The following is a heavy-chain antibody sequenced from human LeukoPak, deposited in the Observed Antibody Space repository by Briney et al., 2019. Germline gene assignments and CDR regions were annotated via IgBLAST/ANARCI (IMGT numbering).Heavy chain of an antibody. Sequence: KSSETLSLTCAVSGGSISSSNWWSWVRQPPGKGLEWIGEIYHSGSTNYNPSLKSRVTISVDKSKNQFSLKLSSATAADTAVYYCARPLMTTVTSGAFDIWGQGTMVTVSS. J-gene: IGHJ3*02. V-gene: IGHV4-4*02. D-gene: IGHD4-17*01. CDR2: IYHSGST. CDR3: ARPLMTTVTSGAFDI. CDR1: GGSISSSNW.